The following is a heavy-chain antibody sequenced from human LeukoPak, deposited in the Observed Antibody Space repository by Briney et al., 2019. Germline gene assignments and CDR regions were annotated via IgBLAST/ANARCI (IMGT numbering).Heavy chain of an antibody. CDR3: ARAGGSTVSHSDY. V-gene: IGHV3-23*01. D-gene: IGHD4-17*01. CDR2: ISASGGNP. CDR1: GFIFSNYA. Sequence: SGGSLRLSCAASGFIFSNYAMSWVRQAPGKGLEWVSGISASGGNPYYADSVKGRFTISRDNSENTLNLQMNSLRAEDTAVYYCARAGGSTVSHSDYWGQGTLVTVSS. J-gene: IGHJ4*02.